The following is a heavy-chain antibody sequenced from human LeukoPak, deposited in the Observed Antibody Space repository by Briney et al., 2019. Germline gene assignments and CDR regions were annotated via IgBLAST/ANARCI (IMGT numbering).Heavy chain of an antibody. CDR3: VTDGASDI. CDR2: ISNSGFYI. CDR1: GFTFSNYW. J-gene: IGHJ3*02. Sequence: GGSLRLSCAASGFTFSNYWMHWVRQIPGKGLEWVSSISNSGFYIYYADSVKGRFVVSRDNANNSLYLQMNSLRDEDTAVYYCVTDGASDIWGQGTMVTVSS. V-gene: IGHV3-21*01.